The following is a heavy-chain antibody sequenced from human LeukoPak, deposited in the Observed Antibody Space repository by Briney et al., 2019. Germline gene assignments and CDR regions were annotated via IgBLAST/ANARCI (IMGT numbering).Heavy chain of an antibody. CDR3: ARVGATGTTSPFDY. CDR1: GYTFTAYY. CDR2: ISPNTGGT. D-gene: IGHD1-1*01. J-gene: IGHJ4*02. V-gene: IGHV1-2*02. Sequence: ASVKVSCKASGYTFTAYYIHWVRQAPGQGLEWMGWISPNTGGTNYAQNFQGRVTMTRDTSISTAYMELSRLKSDDTAVYYCARVGATGTTSPFDYWGQGTLVTVSS.